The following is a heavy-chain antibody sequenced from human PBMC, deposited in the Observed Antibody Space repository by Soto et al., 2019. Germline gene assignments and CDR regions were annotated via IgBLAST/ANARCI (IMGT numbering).Heavy chain of an antibody. Sequence: SETLYISCTVSGGSVSSGRYYWSWIPPPPGKGLWWIGYIYYSGSTNDNPSLKSRVTISVDTSKNQFSLKLSSVTAADTAVYYCARVQWLRPQSPVYWGQGTLVTVSS. CDR3: ARVQWLRPQSPVY. V-gene: IGHV4-61*01. D-gene: IGHD5-12*01. CDR1: GGSVSSGRYY. CDR2: IYYSGST. J-gene: IGHJ4*02.